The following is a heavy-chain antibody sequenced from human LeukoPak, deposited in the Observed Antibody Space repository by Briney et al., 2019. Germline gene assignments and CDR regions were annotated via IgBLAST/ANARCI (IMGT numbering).Heavy chain of an antibody. CDR1: GGTFSSYA. Sequence: SVKVSCKAAGGTFSSYAISWVRQAPGQGLEWMGGIIPIFGTTNYAQKIQDRVTITADESTSTAYMELSSLRSEDTAVYYCARDARDDYYGSGSYSGYWGRGTLVTVSS. V-gene: IGHV1-69*13. J-gene: IGHJ4*02. CDR3: ARDARDDYYGSGSYSGY. CDR2: IIPIFGTT. D-gene: IGHD3-10*01.